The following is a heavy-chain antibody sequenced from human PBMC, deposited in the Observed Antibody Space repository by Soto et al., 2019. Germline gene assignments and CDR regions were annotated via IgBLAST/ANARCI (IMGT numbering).Heavy chain of an antibody. CDR1: GYTFASYY. V-gene: IGHV1-2*02. CDR3: ARNYYDSSDRDYLDY. CDR2: INPITGGT. D-gene: IGHD3-22*01. Sequence: ASVKVSCKASGYTFASYYIHWVRQAPGQGLEWMGWINPITGGTNYAPKFQGRVTMTRDTSITTAYMELSRLRSDDTAVYYCARNYYDSSDRDYLDYWGQGTPVTVSS. J-gene: IGHJ4*02.